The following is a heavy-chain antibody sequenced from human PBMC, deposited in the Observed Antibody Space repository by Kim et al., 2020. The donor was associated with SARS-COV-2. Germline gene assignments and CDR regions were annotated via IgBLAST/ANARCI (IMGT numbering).Heavy chain of an antibody. CDR1: GGSISSYY. CDR3: AGFGGHDTIFGALSTFDI. Sequence: SETLSLTCTVSGGSISSYYWSWIRQPPGKGLEWIGYIYYSGSTNYNPSLKSRVTISVDTSKNQFSLKLSSVTAADTAVYYCAGFGGHDTIFGALSTFDIWGQGTMVTVSS. V-gene: IGHV4-59*01. D-gene: IGHD3-3*01. J-gene: IGHJ3*02. CDR2: IYYSGST.